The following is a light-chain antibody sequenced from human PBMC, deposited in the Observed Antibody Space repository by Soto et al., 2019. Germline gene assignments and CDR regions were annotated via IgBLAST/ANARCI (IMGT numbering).Light chain of an antibody. CDR3: QQSYRAVT. CDR1: QSVSSY. J-gene: IGKJ5*01. CDR2: AAS. Sequence: DIPMTQSPSSLSASVGDRLSIXCRASQSVSSYLNWYQQKPGRAPRLLIYAASHLQTGVPSRFRGTGSATHFTLTISSLQPEDFATYYCQQSYRAVTFGQGTRLEI. V-gene: IGKV1-39*01.